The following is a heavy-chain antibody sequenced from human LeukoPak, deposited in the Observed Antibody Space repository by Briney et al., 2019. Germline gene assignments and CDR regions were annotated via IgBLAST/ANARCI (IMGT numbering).Heavy chain of an antibody. CDR2: IYYSGST. J-gene: IGHJ6*03. Sequence: SETLSLTCTVSAYSISSGYYWGWIRQPPGKGLEWIGYIYYSGSTNYNPSLKSRVTISVDTSKNQFSLKLSSVTAADTAVYYCARVGITMVRGVQYYYYYYYMDVWGKGTTVTISS. V-gene: IGHV4-61*01. CDR3: ARVGITMVRGVQYYYYYYYMDV. D-gene: IGHD3-10*01. CDR1: AYSISSGYY.